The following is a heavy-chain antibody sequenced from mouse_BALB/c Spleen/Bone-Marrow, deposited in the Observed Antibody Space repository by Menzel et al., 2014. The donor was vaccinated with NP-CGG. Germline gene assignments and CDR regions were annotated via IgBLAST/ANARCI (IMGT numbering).Heavy chain of an antibody. CDR3: ARDGYGSSD. CDR2: ISSGGSYT. D-gene: IGHD1-1*01. Sequence: EVMLVESGGVLVKPGGSLKLSCAASGFTFSTYAMSWVRQSPEKRLEWVAEISSGGSYTYYPDTVTGRFTTSRDNAKNTLYLEMSSLRSEDTAMYYCARDGYGSSDWGQGTLVTVSA. V-gene: IGHV5-9-4*01. J-gene: IGHJ3*01. CDR1: GFTFSTYA.